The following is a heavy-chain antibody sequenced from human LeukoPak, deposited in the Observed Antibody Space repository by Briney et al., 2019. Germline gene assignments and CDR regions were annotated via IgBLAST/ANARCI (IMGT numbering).Heavy chain of an antibody. D-gene: IGHD1-7*01. V-gene: IGHV4-30-2*01. CDR1: GGSISSGGYS. CDR2: IYHSWST. Sequence: SQTLSLTCAVSGGSISSGGYSWSWIRQPPGKGLEWIGYIYHSWSTYYNPSLKSRVTISVDRSKSQFSLKLSSVTAADTAVYYCARASRMNWNYGWFDPWGQGTLVTVSS. J-gene: IGHJ5*02. CDR3: ARASRMNWNYGWFDP.